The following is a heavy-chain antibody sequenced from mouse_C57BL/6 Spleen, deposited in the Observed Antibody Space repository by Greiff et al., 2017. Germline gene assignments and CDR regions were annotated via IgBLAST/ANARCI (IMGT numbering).Heavy chain of an antibody. CDR1: GFTFSSYT. CDR3: ARHADDYGSSYDWYFDV. D-gene: IGHD1-1*01. J-gene: IGHJ1*03. Sequence: DVKLVESGGGLVKPGGSLKLSCAASGFTFSSYTMSWVRQTPEKRLEWVATISGGGGNTYYPDSVKGRFTISRDNAKNTLYLQMSSLRSEDTALYYCARHADDYGSSYDWYFDVWGTGTTVTVSS. CDR2: ISGGGGNT. V-gene: IGHV5-9*01.